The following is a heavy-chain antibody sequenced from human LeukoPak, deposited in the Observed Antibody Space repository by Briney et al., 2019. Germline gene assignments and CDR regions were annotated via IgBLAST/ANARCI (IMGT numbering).Heavy chain of an antibody. D-gene: IGHD2-2*01. CDR3: ARYCSSTSCYGG. V-gene: IGHV4-61*01. J-gene: IGHJ4*02. Sequence: SETLSLTRTVSVGSVSSGSYYWSWTRQPPGKGLEWIGYIYYSGSTNYNTSLKSRVTISVDTSKNQFSLKLSSVTAADTAVYYCARYCSSTSCYGGWGQGTLVTVSS. CDR1: VGSVSSGSYY. CDR2: IYYSGST.